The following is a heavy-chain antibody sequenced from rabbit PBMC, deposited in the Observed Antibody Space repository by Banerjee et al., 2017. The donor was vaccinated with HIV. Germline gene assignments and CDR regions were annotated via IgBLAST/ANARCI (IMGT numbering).Heavy chain of an antibody. V-gene: IGHV1S43*01. J-gene: IGHJ4*01. CDR1: GIDLSSDYY. CDR3: ARDPDNTGDYYFNL. D-gene: IGHD7-1*01. CDR2: IFSNRGIT. Sequence: QQQLEESGGGLVKPGGTLTLTCKASGIDLSSDYYMCWVRQAPGKGLELIACIFSNRGITWYARWVNGLFTISKTSSPTVTLQMTSLTAADTATYFCARDPDNTGDYYFNLWGPGTLVTVS.